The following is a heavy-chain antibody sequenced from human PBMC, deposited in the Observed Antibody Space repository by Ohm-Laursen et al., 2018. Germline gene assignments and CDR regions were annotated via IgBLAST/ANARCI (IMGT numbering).Heavy chain of an antibody. CDR3: AKPSTTVTTFYYFDY. V-gene: IGHV3-23*01. D-gene: IGHD4-11*01. CDR1: GFTFSSYA. J-gene: IGHJ4*02. CDR2: ISGSGGST. Sequence: LSLTCAASGFTFSSYALSWVRQAPGEGLEWVSAISGSGGSTYYADSVKGRFTISRDNSKNTLYLQMNSLRAEDTAVYYCAKPSTTVTTFYYFDYWGQGTLVTVSS.